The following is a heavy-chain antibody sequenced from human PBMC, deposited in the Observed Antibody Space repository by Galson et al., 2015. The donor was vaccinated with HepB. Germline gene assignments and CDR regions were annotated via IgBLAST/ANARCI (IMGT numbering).Heavy chain of an antibody. J-gene: IGHJ6*02. V-gene: IGHV3-33*01. CDR2: TWYDGNNK. CDR1: GFMFSNFG. Sequence: SLRLSCAASGFMFSNFGMHWVRQSPGKGLEWLALTWYDGNNKFYADSVKGRFTISRDNSKNTLFLQMNSLRAEDTGIYYCARDPGHSYGLYYYALDVWGQGTTVTVAS. CDR3: ARDPGHSYGLYYYALDV. D-gene: IGHD5-18*01.